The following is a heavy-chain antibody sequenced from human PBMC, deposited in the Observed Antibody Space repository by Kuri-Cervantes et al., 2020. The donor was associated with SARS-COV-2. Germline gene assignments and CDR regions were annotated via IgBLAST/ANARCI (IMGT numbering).Heavy chain of an antibody. CDR2: IKQDGSEK. J-gene: IGHJ4*02. CDR3: ARDSCSSTSCYTVFFFDY. CDR1: GFTFSSYW. V-gene: IGHV3-7*01. Sequence: GGSLRLSCAASGFTFSSYWINWVRQAPGKGLEWVANIKQDGSEKYYVDSVKGRFTISRDNAKNSLYPQMNSLRAEDTAVYYCARDSCSSTSCYTVFFFDYWGQGTLVTVSS. D-gene: IGHD2-2*02.